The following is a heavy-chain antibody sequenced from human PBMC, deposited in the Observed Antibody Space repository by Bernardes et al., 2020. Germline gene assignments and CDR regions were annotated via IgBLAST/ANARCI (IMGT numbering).Heavy chain of an antibody. CDR1: GFTFSSYA. Sequence: GSLRLSCAASGFTFSSYAMSWVRQAPGKGLEWVSAISGSGGSTYYADSVKGRFTISRDNSKNTLYLQMNSLRAEDTAVYYCAKASRGASKNILTGYWRQKHGLYYYYYGMDVWGQGTTVTVSS. D-gene: IGHD3-9*01. V-gene: IGHV3-23*01. J-gene: IGHJ6*02. CDR2: ISGSGGST. CDR3: AKASRGASKNILTGYWRQKHGLYYYYYGMDV.